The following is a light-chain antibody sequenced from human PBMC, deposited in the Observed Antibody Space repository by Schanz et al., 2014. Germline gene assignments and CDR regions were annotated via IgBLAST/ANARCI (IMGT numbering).Light chain of an antibody. CDR2: DAS. V-gene: IGKV3-11*01. CDR1: QSVSTN. J-gene: IGKJ1*01. Sequence: EIVLTQSPGTLSLSPGERATLSCRASQSVSTNSLAWYQQKPGQAPRLLIYDASNRATGIPARFSGSGSGTDFTLTISSLEPEDFAVYYCQQRSNWPPAFGQGTKVEIK. CDR3: QQRSNWPPA.